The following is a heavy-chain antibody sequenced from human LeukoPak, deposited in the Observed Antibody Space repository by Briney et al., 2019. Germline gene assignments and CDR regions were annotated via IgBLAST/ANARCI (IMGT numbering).Heavy chain of an antibody. CDR3: ARVGGTDAFDI. CDR1: GFTLSDYS. V-gene: IGHV3-64*01. CDR2: IIYGGGST. Sequence: GGSLRLSCAAAGFTLSDYSMHWVRHAQGKGLEYVSAIIYGGGSTYYANSVKDRFTISRDNSKNTLSLQMGSLRAEDMAVYYCARVGGTDAFDIWGQGTMVTVSS. J-gene: IGHJ3*02. D-gene: IGHD2-15*01.